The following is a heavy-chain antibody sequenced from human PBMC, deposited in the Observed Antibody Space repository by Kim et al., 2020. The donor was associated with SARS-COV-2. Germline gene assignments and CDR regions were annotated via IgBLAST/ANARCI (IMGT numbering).Heavy chain of an antibody. CDR3: ARGSQFRGVTRWGVDYYYGMDV. V-gene: IGHV3-33*08. D-gene: IGHD3-10*01. CDR2: IWYDGSNK. Sequence: GGSLRLSCAASGFTFSSYGMHWVRQAPGKGLEWVAVIWYDGSNKYYADSVKGRFTISRDNSKNTLYLQMNSLRAEDTAVYYCARGSQFRGVTRWGVDYYYGMDVWGQGTTVTVSS. CDR1: GFTFSSYG. J-gene: IGHJ6*02.